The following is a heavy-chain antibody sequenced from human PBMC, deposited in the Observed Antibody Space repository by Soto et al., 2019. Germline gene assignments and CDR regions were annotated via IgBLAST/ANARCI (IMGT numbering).Heavy chain of an antibody. CDR3: AREFFTNKASSESDT. V-gene: IGHV1-8*01. CDR1: GYTYTKYD. D-gene: IGHD2-8*01. CDR2: MNPNSGNT. J-gene: IGHJ4*02. Sequence: ASLKVSYQATGYTYTKYDINWAPQATGQGLEWMGWMNPNSGNTGYAQKFQGRVTMTRNTSISTAYMELSSLRSEDTAVYYCAREFFTNKASSESDTWGLENLLTISS.